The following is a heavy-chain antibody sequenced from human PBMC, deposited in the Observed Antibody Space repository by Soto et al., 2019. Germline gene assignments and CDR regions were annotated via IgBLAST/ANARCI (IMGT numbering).Heavy chain of an antibody. Sequence: PGGSLRLSCAASGFTFSSYGMHWVRQAPGKGLEWVAVIWYDGTKKYYGDSVKGRFTISRDNSKSTVYLQMNSLRVEDTAVYNCARDSGNGPTWFDPWGLGTLVTVSS. CDR3: ARDSGNGPTWFDP. CDR2: IWYDGTKK. D-gene: IGHD6-25*01. V-gene: IGHV3-33*01. CDR1: GFTFSSYG. J-gene: IGHJ5*02.